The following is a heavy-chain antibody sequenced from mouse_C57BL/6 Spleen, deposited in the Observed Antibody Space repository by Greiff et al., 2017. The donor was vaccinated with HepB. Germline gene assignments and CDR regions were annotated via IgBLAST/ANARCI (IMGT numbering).Heavy chain of an antibody. CDR2: IYPYDSDT. J-gene: IGHJ3*01. D-gene: IGHD1-1*01. V-gene: IGHV1-50*01. Sequence: QVQLQQPGAELVKPGASVKLSCKASGYTFTSYSMQWVKQRPGQGLEWIGEIYPYDSDTNYNQKFKGKATVTVDTSSSTAYMQLSSLTSEDSAVYDCARGRTVTDYYGGAWFADWGQGTLVTVSA. CDR1: GYTFTSYS. CDR3: ARGRTVTDYYGGAWFAD.